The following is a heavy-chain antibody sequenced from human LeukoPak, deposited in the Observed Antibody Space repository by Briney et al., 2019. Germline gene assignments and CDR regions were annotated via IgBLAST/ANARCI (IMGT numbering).Heavy chain of an antibody. CDR2: IYPGDSDT. J-gene: IGHJ4*02. V-gene: IGHV5-51*01. CDR3: ARLSGSYWDYFDY. D-gene: IGHD1-26*01. CDR1: RYTFTSYW. Sequence: GASLKISGKGSRYTFTSYWIGWVRQMPGKGLEWMGIIYPGDSDTRYSPSFQGQVTISADKSTSTAYLQRSSLKASDTAMYYCARLSGSYWDYFDYWGQGTLVTVPS.